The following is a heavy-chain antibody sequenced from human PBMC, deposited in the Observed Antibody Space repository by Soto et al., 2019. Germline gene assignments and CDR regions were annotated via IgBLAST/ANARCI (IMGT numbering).Heavy chain of an antibody. CDR2: INRDGSKK. CDR3: ARDVSPGSSSVYLDDFDI. D-gene: IGHD6-13*01. Sequence: EVQLEESGGDLVQPGGSLRLSCAASGFTLSAYWMTWVRQAPGKGLEWVANINRDGSKKSYLDSVRGRFTISRDNVGNSLYLQMDSLRADDTALYYCARDVSPGSSSVYLDDFDIWGQGTMVTVSS. V-gene: IGHV3-7*05. CDR1: GFTLSAYW. J-gene: IGHJ3*02.